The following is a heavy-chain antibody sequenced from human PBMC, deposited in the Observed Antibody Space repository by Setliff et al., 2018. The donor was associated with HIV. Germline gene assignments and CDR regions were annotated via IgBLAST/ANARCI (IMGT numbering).Heavy chain of an antibody. Sequence: ASVKVSCKTSGYSFSSHPIHWVRQAPGQRPEWMGWIKTGNGDTQYSQKFQGRVTITTDTSASTAYMELSSLRSEDTAVYYCARDAGYDFWSGYWRYFDYWGQGTLVTVSS. D-gene: IGHD3-3*01. CDR1: GYSFSSHP. CDR3: ARDAGYDFWSGYWRYFDY. V-gene: IGHV1-3*04. CDR2: IKTGNGDT. J-gene: IGHJ4*02.